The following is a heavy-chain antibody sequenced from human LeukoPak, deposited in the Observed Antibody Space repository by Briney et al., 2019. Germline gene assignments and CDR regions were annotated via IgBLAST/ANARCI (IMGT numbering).Heavy chain of an antibody. CDR2: INHSGST. V-gene: IGHV4-34*01. CDR3: ARRGYSGYIDY. Sequence: SETLSLTCAVYGGSFSGYYWSWIRQPPGKGLEWIGEINHSGSTNYNPSLKSRVTISVDTSKNQFSLKLSSVTAADTAVYYCARRGYSGYIDYWGQGALVTVSS. D-gene: IGHD5-12*01. J-gene: IGHJ4*02. CDR1: GGSFSGYY.